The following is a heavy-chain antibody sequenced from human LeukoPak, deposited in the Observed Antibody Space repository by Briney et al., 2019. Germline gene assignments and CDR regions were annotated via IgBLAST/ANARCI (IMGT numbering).Heavy chain of an antibody. J-gene: IGHJ6*03. CDR1: GFTFSSYG. Sequence: GGSLRLSCAASGFTFSSYGMSWVRQAPGKGLEWVSAISGSGGSTYYADSVKGRFTISRDNSKNTLYLQMNSLRAEDTALYYCAREPLAGNYYRYYYYMDVWGKGTTVTISS. CDR3: AREPLAGNYYRYYYYMDV. D-gene: IGHD4-11*01. V-gene: IGHV3-23*01. CDR2: ISGSGGST.